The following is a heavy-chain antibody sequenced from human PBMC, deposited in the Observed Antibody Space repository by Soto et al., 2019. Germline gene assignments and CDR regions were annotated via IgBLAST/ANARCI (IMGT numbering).Heavy chain of an antibody. CDR2: IYHSGST. J-gene: IGHJ4*02. CDR3: ARGRVGRLAYYYDSSGYRYFDY. V-gene: IGHV4-4*02. CDR1: GGSISSSNW. D-gene: IGHD3-22*01. Sequence: QVQLQESGPGLVKPSGTLSLTCAVSGGSISSSNWWSWVRQPPGKGLEWIGEIYHSGSTNYNPSLKSRVTISVDKSKNQFSLKLSSVTAADTAVYYCARGRVGRLAYYYDSSGYRYFDYWGQGTLVTVSS.